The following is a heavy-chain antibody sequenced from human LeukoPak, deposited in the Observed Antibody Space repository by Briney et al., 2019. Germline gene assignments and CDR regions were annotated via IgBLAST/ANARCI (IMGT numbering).Heavy chain of an antibody. V-gene: IGHV4-38-2*01. Sequence: SETLSLTCAVSGYSISSGYDWGWIRQPPGKGLEWIGGVHPSGSTKYNPSLKSRVTISVDTSKNQFSLKLSSVTAADTAVYYCARGRLQSPGDYWGQGTLVTVSS. CDR3: ARGRLQSPGDY. CDR2: VHPSGST. D-gene: IGHD5-24*01. CDR1: GYSISSGYD. J-gene: IGHJ4*02.